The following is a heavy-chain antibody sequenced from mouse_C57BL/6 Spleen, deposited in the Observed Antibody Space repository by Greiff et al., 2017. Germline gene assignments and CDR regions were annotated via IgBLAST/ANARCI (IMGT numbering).Heavy chain of an antibody. D-gene: IGHD1-1*01. CDR1: GYTFTSYW. Sequence: VQVVESGAELAKPGASVKLSCKASGYTFTSYWMHWVKQRPGQGLEWIGYINPSSGYTKYNQKFKDKATLTADKSSSTAYMQLSSLTYEDSAVYYCARSPTDWYFDVWGTGTTVTVSS. V-gene: IGHV1-7*01. CDR3: ARSPTDWYFDV. CDR2: INPSSGYT. J-gene: IGHJ1*03.